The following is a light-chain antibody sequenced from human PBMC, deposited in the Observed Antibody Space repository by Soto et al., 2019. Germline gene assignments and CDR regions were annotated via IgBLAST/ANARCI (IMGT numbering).Light chain of an antibody. CDR1: QRISST. J-gene: IGKJ1*01. V-gene: IGKV3-15*01. CDR3: QQYYDWPPP. Sequence: EIVMTQSPATLSVSPGERATLSCRASQRISSTLAWYQQKPGQAPRLLIHGASTRATSNPGRFSGSGAGAEFTLTISSLQSEDFALYYCQQYYDWPPPFGQGTK. CDR2: GAS.